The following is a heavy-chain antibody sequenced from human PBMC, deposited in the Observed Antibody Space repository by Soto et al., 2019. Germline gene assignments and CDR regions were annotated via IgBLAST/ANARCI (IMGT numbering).Heavy chain of an antibody. J-gene: IGHJ5*02. CDR2: LNAGNGNT. CDR1: GYTFTSYA. D-gene: IGHD1-1*01. CDR3: ARGFSSTDTPT. Sequence: QVQLVQSGAEVKKPGASVKVSCKASGYTFTSYAMHWVRQAPGQRLEWMGWLNAGNGNTKYSQKFQGRVTITRDTSASTAYMELSSLRSEDTAVYYCARGFSSTDTPTWGQGTLVTVSS. V-gene: IGHV1-3*01.